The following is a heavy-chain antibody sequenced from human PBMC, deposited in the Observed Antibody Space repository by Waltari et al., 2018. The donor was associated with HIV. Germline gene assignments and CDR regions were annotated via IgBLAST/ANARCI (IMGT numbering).Heavy chain of an antibody. CDR1: GFSFSTHY. D-gene: IGHD3-10*01. J-gene: IGHJ5*02. Sequence: QLVDSGGGLVQPGGSLRLSCEASGFSFSTHYMTWVLQAPGKGLESVAKNRPEGEETYYADSVEGRFTISRDNAKRSLYLQMSSLRAEDTAVYYCTKEEFWRFDLWGQGTLVTVSS. V-gene: IGHV3-7*03. CDR2: NRPEGEET. CDR3: TKEEFWRFDL.